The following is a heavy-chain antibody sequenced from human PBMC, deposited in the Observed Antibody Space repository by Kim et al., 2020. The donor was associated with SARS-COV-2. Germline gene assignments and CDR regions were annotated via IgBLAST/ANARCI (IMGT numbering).Heavy chain of an antibody. CDR3: ARANYYDSRPLVY. Sequence: SETLSLTCAVYGGSFSGYYWSWIRQPPGKGLEWIGEINHSGSTNYNPSLKSRVTISVDTSKNQFSLKLSSVTAADTAVYYCARANYYDSRPLVYWGQGTLVTVSS. V-gene: IGHV4-34*01. CDR2: INHSGST. J-gene: IGHJ4*02. CDR1: GGSFSGYY. D-gene: IGHD3-22*01.